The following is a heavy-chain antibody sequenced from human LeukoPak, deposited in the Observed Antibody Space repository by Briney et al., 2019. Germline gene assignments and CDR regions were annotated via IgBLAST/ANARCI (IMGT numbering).Heavy chain of an antibody. V-gene: IGHV3-9*01. CDR1: GFTFDDYA. CDR2: ISWNSGTI. CDR3: AKDVFTMVRGVLEY. Sequence: GGSLRLSCAASGFTFDDYAMHWVRQAPGKGLEWVSGISWNSGTIGYADSVKGRFTISRDNAKNSLYLQMNSLRAEDTALYYCAKDVFTMVRGVLEYWGQGTLVTVSS. D-gene: IGHD3-10*01. J-gene: IGHJ4*02.